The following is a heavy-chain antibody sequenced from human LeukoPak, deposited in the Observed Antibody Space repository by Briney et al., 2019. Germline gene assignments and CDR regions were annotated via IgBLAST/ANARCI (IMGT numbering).Heavy chain of an antibody. D-gene: IGHD3-22*01. CDR1: GFTLSSYA. Sequence: PGGSLRLSCVASGFTLSSYAMHWVRQAPGKGLGWVAVILYDGRNKYYADSVKGRFTISTDNSKNTLYLQMSSLRAENTAVYYCAREPSWMIVVAEFDYWGQGTLVTVSS. CDR3: AREPSWMIVVAEFDY. J-gene: IGHJ4*02. V-gene: IGHV3-30*04. CDR2: ILYDGRNK.